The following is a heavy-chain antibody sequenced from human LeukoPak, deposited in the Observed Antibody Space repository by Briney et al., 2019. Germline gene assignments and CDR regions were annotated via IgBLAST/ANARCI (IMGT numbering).Heavy chain of an antibody. CDR3: AKARSLPGIALALGD. CDR2: IGNGGGAT. Sequence: PGGSLRLSCAASGFSFSNYAMSWVRQAPGKGLEWVSVIGNGGGATYYADSVKGRFTIARDNSKNTLYLHMNSLRAEDTAVYYCAKARSLPGIALALGDWGQGTLVTVSS. D-gene: IGHD6-19*01. J-gene: IGHJ4*02. CDR1: GFSFSNYA. V-gene: IGHV3-23*01.